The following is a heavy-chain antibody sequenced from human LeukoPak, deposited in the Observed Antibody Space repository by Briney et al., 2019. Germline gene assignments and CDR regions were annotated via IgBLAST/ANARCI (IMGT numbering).Heavy chain of an antibody. CDR3: ARRGRIVGATRDHPNAFDI. J-gene: IGHJ3*02. CDR1: GGSFSGYY. CDR2: INHSGST. D-gene: IGHD1-26*01. Sequence: SETLSLTCAVYGGSFSGYYWSWIRQPPGKGLERIGEINHSGSTNYNPSLKSRVTISVDTSKNQFSLKLSSVTAADTAVYYCARRGRIVGATRDHPNAFDIWAKGQWSPSLQ. V-gene: IGHV4-34*01.